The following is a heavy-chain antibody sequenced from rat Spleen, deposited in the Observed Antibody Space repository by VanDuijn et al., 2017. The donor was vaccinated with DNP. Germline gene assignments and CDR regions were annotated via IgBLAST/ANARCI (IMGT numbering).Heavy chain of an antibody. CDR3: AKGPNYGGYIDYFDY. J-gene: IGHJ2*01. CDR1: GFTFSDYY. CDR2: ITTGGGGT. D-gene: IGHD1-11*01. V-gene: IGHV5-27*01. Sequence: EVQLVESDGGLVQPGRSLKLSCAVSGFTFSDYYMAWVRQAPTKGLEWVSYITTGGGGTYYRDSVKGRFTISRDNAHNTLYLQMSELGSEDTAIYHCAKGPNYGGYIDYFDYWGQGVMVTVSS.